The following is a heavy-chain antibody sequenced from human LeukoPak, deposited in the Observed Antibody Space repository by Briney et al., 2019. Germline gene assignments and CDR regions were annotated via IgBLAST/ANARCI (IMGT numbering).Heavy chain of an antibody. CDR3: GRGYSSGWYPQN. CDR1: GFTFSSYG. J-gene: IGHJ4*02. Sequence: PGRSLRLSCAASGFTFSSYGMHWVRQAPGKGLEWVAYIGYDGSNKYYADSMKGRFTISRDNSKNTLYLEMNSLRAEDTAVYYCGRGYSSGWYPQNWGQGTLVTVSS. CDR2: IGYDGSNK. V-gene: IGHV3-30*03. D-gene: IGHD6-19*01.